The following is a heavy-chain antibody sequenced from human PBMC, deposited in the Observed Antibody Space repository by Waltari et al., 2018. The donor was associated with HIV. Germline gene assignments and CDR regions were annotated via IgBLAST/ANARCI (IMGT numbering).Heavy chain of an antibody. Sequence: EVQLLESGGGLVQPGGSLRLSCAASGFTFSSYAMSWVRQAPGKGLEWVSAMSGSGGSTYYADSVKGRFTISRDNSKNTLYLQMNSLRAEDTAVYYCAKVGGPSSSTFYYFDYWGQGTLVTVSS. CDR3: AKVGGPSSSTFYYFDY. CDR2: MSGSGGST. D-gene: IGHD2-2*01. J-gene: IGHJ4*02. V-gene: IGHV3-23*01. CDR1: GFTFSSYA.